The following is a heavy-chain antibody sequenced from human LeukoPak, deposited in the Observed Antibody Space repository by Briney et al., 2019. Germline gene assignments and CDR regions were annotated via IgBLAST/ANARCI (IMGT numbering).Heavy chain of an antibody. CDR3: AREIYDSSGYGAFDI. J-gene: IGHJ3*02. D-gene: IGHD3-22*01. CDR1: GFTFSSYP. Sequence: SGGSLRLSCAAFGFTFSSYPMNWVRQAPGKGLEWVSNVRPGDSARFYADSVRGRFTISRDDAKNSLYLQMNSLRAEDTAVYYCAREIYDSSGYGAFDIWGQGTMVTVSS. V-gene: IGHV3-48*01. CDR2: VRPGDSAR.